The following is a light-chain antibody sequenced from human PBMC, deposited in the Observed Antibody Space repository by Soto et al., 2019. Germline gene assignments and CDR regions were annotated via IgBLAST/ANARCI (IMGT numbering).Light chain of an antibody. CDR2: AAS. CDR1: QSISSY. J-gene: IGKJ2*01. Sequence: DIQMTQSPSSLSASVGDRFTITCRSSQSISSYLNWYQQKPGKAPKLLIYAASRLQSGVPSRFSGSGSGTDFTLTISSLQPEDFATYYCQQSYSTPPTFGQGTKV. CDR3: QQSYSTPPT. V-gene: IGKV1-39*01.